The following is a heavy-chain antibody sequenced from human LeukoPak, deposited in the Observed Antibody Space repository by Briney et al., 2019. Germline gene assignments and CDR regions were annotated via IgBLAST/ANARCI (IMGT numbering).Heavy chain of an antibody. J-gene: IGHJ4*02. V-gene: IGHV3-21*01. Sequence: GGSLRLSCAASGFTFSSYSMNWVRQAPGKGLEWVSTISSSSSYIYYADSVKGRFTISRDNAKNSLYLQMNSLRAEDTAVYYCARDLDGDPGYWGQGTLVTVSS. CDR3: ARDLDGDPGY. CDR2: ISSSSSYI. CDR1: GFTFSSYS. D-gene: IGHD4-17*01.